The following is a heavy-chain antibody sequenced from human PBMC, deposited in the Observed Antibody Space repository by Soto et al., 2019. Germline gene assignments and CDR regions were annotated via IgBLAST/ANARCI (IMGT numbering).Heavy chain of an antibody. V-gene: IGHV3-48*01. D-gene: IGHD5-12*01. CDR3: ARLNGGYAGMGIFDY. CDR1: GFTFSSYS. Sequence: GESLKISCAASGFTFSSYSMNWVRQAPGKGLEWVSYISSSSSTIYYADSVKGRFTISRDNAKNSLYLQMNSLRAEDTAVYYCARLNGGYAGMGIFDYWGQGTLVTVSS. J-gene: IGHJ4*02. CDR2: ISSSSSTI.